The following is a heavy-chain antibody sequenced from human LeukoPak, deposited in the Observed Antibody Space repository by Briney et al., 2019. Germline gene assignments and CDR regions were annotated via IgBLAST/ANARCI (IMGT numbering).Heavy chain of an antibody. D-gene: IGHD6-13*01. CDR3: ARSGIDGPYSSSWHFDY. CDR1: GYTFTGYY. CDR2: INPNSGGT. V-gene: IGHV1-2*02. J-gene: IGHJ4*02. Sequence: ASVKVSCKASGYTFTGYYMHWVRQAPGQGLEWMGWINPNSGGTNYAQKLQGRVTMTRDTSISTAYMELSRLRSDDTAVYYCARSGIDGPYSSSWHFDYWGQGTLVTVSS.